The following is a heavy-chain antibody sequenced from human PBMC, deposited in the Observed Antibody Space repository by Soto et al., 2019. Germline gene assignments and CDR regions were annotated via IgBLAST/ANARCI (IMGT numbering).Heavy chain of an antibody. CDR2: IYYSGST. CDR3: ARRRGYYYDSSGYWSDAFDI. D-gene: IGHD3-22*01. V-gene: IGHV4-31*03. Sequence: PSETLSLTCTVSGGSISSGGYYWSWIHQHPGKGLEWIGYIYYSGSTYYNPSLKSRVTISVDTSKNQFSLKLSSVTAADTAVYYCARRRGYYYDSSGYWSDAFDIWGQGTMVTVSS. J-gene: IGHJ3*02. CDR1: GGSISSGGYY.